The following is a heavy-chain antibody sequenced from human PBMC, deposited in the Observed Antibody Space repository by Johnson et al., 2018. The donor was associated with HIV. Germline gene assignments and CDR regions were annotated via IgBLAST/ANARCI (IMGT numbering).Heavy chain of an antibody. J-gene: IGHJ3*02. Sequence: QVQLVESGGGVVQPGRSLRLSCAASGFTFSSYAMHWVRQAPGKGLEWVAVISYDGSNKYYADSVKGRFTISRDNSKNTLYLQMNSLRAEDTAVYYCARDGGYCSSTSCFRHWASAFDIWGQGTVVTVSS. V-gene: IGHV3-30*04. D-gene: IGHD2-2*01. CDR3: ARDGGYCSSTSCFRHWASAFDI. CDR1: GFTFSSYA. CDR2: ISYDGSNK.